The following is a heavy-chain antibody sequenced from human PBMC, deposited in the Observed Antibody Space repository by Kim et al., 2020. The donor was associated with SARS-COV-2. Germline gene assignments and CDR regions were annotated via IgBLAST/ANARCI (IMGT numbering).Heavy chain of an antibody. V-gene: IGHV7-4-1*02. CDR1: GYTFTSYA. J-gene: IGHJ6*02. CDR3: ARDPGRVTIFGVLITDYYYYGLDV. Sequence: ASVKVSCKASGYTFTSYAMNWVRQAPGQGLEWMGWINTNTGNPTYAQGFTGRFVFSLDTSVSTAYLQISSRKAEDTAVYYCARDPGRVTIFGVLITDYYYYGLDVWGQGTTVTVSS. CDR2: INTNTGNP. D-gene: IGHD3-3*01.